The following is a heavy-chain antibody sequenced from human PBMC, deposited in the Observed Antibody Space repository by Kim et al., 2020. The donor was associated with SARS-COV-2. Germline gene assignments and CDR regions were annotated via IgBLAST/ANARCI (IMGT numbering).Heavy chain of an antibody. CDR2: INRDSRRS. Sequence: GGSLRLSCAASGFAFGAYSMHWVRQVPEKGLEWVSLINRDSRRSYYAESVRGRFTISRDNSRDFLFLDMNSLTFDDTALYYCVKELRASQYVLSQWGQGTLVTVSS. CDR1: GFAFGAYS. V-gene: IGHV3-43*01. CDR3: VKELRASQYVLSQ. D-gene: IGHD3-10*02. J-gene: IGHJ4*02.